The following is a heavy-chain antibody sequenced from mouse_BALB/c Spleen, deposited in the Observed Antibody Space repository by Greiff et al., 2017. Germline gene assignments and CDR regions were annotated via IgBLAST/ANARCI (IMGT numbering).Heavy chain of an antibody. J-gene: IGHJ4*01. Sequence: EVKLVESGGGLVKPGGSLKLSCAASGFTFSDYYMYWVRQTPEKRLEWVATISDGGSYTYYPDSVKGRFTISRDNAKNNLYLQMSSLKSEDTAMYYCARAGYYGYYAMDYWGQGTSVTVSS. V-gene: IGHV5-4*02. CDR1: GFTFSDYY. CDR3: ARAGYYGYYAMDY. D-gene: IGHD1-1*01. CDR2: ISDGGSYT.